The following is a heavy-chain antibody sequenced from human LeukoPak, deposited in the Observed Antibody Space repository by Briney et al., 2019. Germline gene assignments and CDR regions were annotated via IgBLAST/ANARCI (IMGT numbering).Heavy chain of an antibody. V-gene: IGHV4-34*01. Sequence: SETLSLTCAVYGGSFSGYYWSWIRQPPGKGLEWIGEINHSGSTNYNPSLKSRVTISVDTSKNQFSLKLSSVTAADRAVYYCARGPGTTGTTGYYFDYWGQGTLVTVSS. J-gene: IGHJ4*02. CDR3: ARGPGTTGTTGYYFDY. CDR1: GGSFSGYY. D-gene: IGHD1-1*01. CDR2: INHSGST.